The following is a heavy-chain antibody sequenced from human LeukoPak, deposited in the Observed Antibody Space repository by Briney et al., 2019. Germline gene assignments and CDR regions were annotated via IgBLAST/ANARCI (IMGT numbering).Heavy chain of an antibody. CDR2: ISSSGSTI. J-gene: IGHJ4*02. D-gene: IGHD3-3*01. CDR1: GFTFSDYY. V-gene: IGHV3-11*04. Sequence: MTGGSLRLSCAASGFTFSDYYMSWIRQAPGKGLEWVSLISSSGSTIYYADSVKGRFTISRDNAKNSLSLQMNSLRAEDTAIYYCARVITIFGVAEYYFDYWGQGTLVTVSS. CDR3: ARVITIFGVAEYYFDY.